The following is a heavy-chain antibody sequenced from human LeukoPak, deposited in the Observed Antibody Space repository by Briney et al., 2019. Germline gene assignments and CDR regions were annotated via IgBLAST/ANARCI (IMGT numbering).Heavy chain of an antibody. CDR1: EFTFSSYW. D-gene: IGHD6-19*01. Sequence: GGSLRLSCAASEFTFSSYWMHWVRQVPGKGLVWVSRINGDGSITTYADSVKGRFTISRDNAKNSLYLQMNSLRAEGTAVYYCARDGDSSGWFYFDYWGQGALVTVSS. J-gene: IGHJ4*02. V-gene: IGHV3-74*01. CDR3: ARDGDSSGWFYFDY. CDR2: INGDGSIT.